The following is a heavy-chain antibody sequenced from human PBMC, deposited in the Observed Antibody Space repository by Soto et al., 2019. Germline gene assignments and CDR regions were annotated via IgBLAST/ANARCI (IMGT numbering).Heavy chain of an antibody. CDR2: IYHSGST. D-gene: IGHD3-10*01. J-gene: IGHJ5*02. CDR1: GYSISSGYY. Sequence: SETLSLTCAVSGYSISSGYYWGWIRQPPGKGLEWIGSIYHSGSTYYNPSLKSRVTISVDTSKNQFSLKLSSVTAADTAVYYCAREREITMVRGARKTYNWFDPWGQGTLVTVSS. V-gene: IGHV4-38-2*02. CDR3: AREREITMVRGARKTYNWFDP.